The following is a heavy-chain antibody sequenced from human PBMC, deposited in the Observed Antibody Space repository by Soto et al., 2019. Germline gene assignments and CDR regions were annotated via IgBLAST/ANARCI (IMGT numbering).Heavy chain of an antibody. D-gene: IGHD5-12*01. V-gene: IGHV1-18*04. CDR2: ISTWNDDK. J-gene: IGHJ4*02. CDR3: ARLNSDYAVDF. CDR1: GYIFTSYC. Sequence: ASVKVSCKASGYIFTSYCFSWLRQAPGQGPEWMGWISTWNDDKRDTQKFRDRVTMTTDTSTSTAYMELRSLRFDDTAVYYCARLNSDYAVDFWGQGTLVTVSS.